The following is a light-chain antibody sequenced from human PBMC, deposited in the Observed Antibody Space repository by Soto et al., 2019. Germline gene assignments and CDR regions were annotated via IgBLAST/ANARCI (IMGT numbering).Light chain of an antibody. CDR2: RVS. CDR3: CSFAGTNTYVV. J-gene: IGLJ2*01. Sequence: QSALNQPRSVSGSPGQSVTISCTGTSSDVGPYNFVSWYQHHPGKAPKPMIYRVSQRPSGVPDRFSGSKSGNTASLTISGLQAEDEADYYCCSFAGTNTYVVFGGGTKLTVL. V-gene: IGLV2-11*01. CDR1: SSDVGPYNF.